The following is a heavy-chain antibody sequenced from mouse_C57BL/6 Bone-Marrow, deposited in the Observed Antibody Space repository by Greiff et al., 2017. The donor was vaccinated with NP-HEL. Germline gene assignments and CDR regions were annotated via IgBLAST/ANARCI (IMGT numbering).Heavy chain of an antibody. CDR2: INPNNGGT. J-gene: IGHJ2*01. Sequence: EVQLQQSGPELVKPGASVKISCKASGYTFTDYYMNWVKQSHGKSLEWIGDINPNNGGTSYNQKFKGKATLTVDKSSSTAYMELRSLTSEDSAVYYCARVRDPLLLRDYWGQGTTLTVSS. D-gene: IGHD1-1*01. CDR3: ARVRDPLLLRDY. CDR1: GYTFTDYY. V-gene: IGHV1-26*01.